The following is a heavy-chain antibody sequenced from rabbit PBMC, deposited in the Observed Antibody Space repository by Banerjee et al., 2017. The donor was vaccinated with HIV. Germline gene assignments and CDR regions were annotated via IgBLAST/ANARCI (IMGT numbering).Heavy chain of an antibody. Sequence: QEQLEESGGDLVKPEGSLTLTCKASGFSLSNNYWICWVRQAPGKGLEWIGCINTGDDSAYYANWVNGRFTISKTSSTTVTLQLNSLTAADTAIYFSARSAGVGINSYASLWGPGTLVTVS. CDR3: ARSAGVGINSYASL. V-gene: IGHV1S45*01. D-gene: IGHD6-1*01. CDR2: INTGDDSA. CDR1: GFSLSNNYW. J-gene: IGHJ4*01.